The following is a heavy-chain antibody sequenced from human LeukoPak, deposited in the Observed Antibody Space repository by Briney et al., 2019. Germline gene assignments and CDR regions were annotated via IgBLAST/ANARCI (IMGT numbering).Heavy chain of an antibody. V-gene: IGHV4-38-2*01. CDR1: GYSISSSYY. CDR3: AKHSSLRSSSTGGQHNWFDP. Sequence: PSETLSLTCSVSGYSISSSYYWGWIRQPPGKRLEWIGSIYHSGTTYYNPSLKNRVIISLDMSKTQFSLKLNSVTAADTAVYYCAKHSSLRSSSTGGQHNWFDPWGQGTLVTVSS. J-gene: IGHJ5*02. CDR2: IYHSGTT. D-gene: IGHD6-13*01.